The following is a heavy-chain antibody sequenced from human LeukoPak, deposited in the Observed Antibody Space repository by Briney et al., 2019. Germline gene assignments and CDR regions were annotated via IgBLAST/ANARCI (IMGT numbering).Heavy chain of an antibody. V-gene: IGHV4-39*01. D-gene: IGHD6-13*01. CDR1: GGSISSSSYY. J-gene: IGHJ4*02. CDR3: ARGSIAAAGYYFDY. Sequence: KPSETLSLTCTVSGGSISSSSYYWGWIRQPPGKGLEWIGSIYYSGSTYYNPSLKSRVTIYVDTSKNQFSLKLSSVTAADTAVYYCARGSIAAAGYYFDYWGQGTLVTVSS. CDR2: IYYSGST.